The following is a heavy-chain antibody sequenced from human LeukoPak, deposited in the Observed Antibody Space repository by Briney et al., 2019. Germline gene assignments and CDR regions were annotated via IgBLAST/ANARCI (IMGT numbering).Heavy chain of an antibody. Sequence: GGSLRLSCAASGFTFDEYTMYWLRQAPGKGLEWLSLISWDGGTTYYAEAVKGRFTISRDNSKNSLYLQINSLRTEDTALYYCAKEMVVAAALDYWGQGTLVTVSS. CDR2: ISWDGGTT. CDR1: GFTFDEYT. CDR3: AKEMVVAAALDY. V-gene: IGHV3-43*01. D-gene: IGHD2-15*01. J-gene: IGHJ4*02.